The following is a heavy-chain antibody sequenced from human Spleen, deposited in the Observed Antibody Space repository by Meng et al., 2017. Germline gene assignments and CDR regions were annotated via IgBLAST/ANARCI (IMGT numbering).Heavy chain of an antibody. CDR1: GGSINSSNW. V-gene: IGHV4-4*02. CDR2: IYHSGST. Sequence: HVQEAGPLLVKPSATSALTWGVSGGSINSSNWWSWVPQPPGKGLEWIVEIYHSGSTNYNPSLKSRVTISVDKSKNQFSLKLSSVTAADTAVYYCARVMFSSGCDYWGQGTLVTVSS. CDR3: ARVMFSSGCDY. J-gene: IGHJ4*02. D-gene: IGHD3-22*01.